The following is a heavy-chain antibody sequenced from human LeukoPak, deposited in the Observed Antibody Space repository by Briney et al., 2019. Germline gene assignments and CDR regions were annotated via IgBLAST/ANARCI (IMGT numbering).Heavy chain of an antibody. J-gene: IGHJ6*03. CDR1: GFTFSSYA. CDR2: ISYDGSNK. CDR3: ARVKYCSSTSCYHHYYYMDV. V-gene: IGHV3-30*01. D-gene: IGHD2-2*01. Sequence: PGGSLRLSCAASGFTFSSYAMHWVRQAPGKGLEWVAVISYDGSNKYYADSVKGRFTISRDNSKNTVYLQMNSLRAEDTAVYYCARVKYCSSTSCYHHYYYMDVWGKGTTVTVSS.